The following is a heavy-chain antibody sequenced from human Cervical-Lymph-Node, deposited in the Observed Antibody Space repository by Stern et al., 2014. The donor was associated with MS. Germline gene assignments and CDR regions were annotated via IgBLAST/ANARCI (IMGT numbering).Heavy chain of an antibody. D-gene: IGHD3-3*01. CDR2: ISFDGSQK. V-gene: IGHV3-30*04. J-gene: IGHJ6*02. Sequence: VQLVQSGGGVAQPGRTLRLSCAASGFTFSSYAVHWVRQAPGKGLEWVAVISFDGSQKHYADSVKGRCTISRDNSENTLYLQMNSLRVDDTAVYYCARAARSKRSRFRGGQTYGMDVWGQGTTVTVS. CDR3: ARAARSKRSRFRGGQTYGMDV. CDR1: GFTFSSYA.